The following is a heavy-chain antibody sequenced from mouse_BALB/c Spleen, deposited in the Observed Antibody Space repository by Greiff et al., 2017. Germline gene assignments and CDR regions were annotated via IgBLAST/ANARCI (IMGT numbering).Heavy chain of an antibody. CDR1: GFTFSSYG. CDR2: ISSGGSYT. Sequence: EVQRVESGGDLVKPGGSLKLSCAASGFTFSSYGMSWVRQTPDKRLEWVATISSGGSYTYYPDSVKGRFTISRDNAKNTLYLQMSSLKSEDTAMYYCARQGGYDYDAYYYAMDDWGQGTSVTVSS. D-gene: IGHD2-4*01. CDR3: ARQGGYDYDAYYYAMDD. V-gene: IGHV5-6*01. J-gene: IGHJ4*01.